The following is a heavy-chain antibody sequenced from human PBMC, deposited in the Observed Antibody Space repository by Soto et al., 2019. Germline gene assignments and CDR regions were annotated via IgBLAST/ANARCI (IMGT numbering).Heavy chain of an antibody. J-gene: IGHJ5*02. CDR1: GGSISSYY. Sequence: SETLSLTCTVSGGSISSYYWSWIRQPPGKGLEWIGYIYYSGSTNYNPSLKSRVTISVDTSKNQFSLKLSSVTAADTAVYYCARADSSSSSFITYDWFDPWGQGTLVTVSS. V-gene: IGHV4-59*01. CDR3: ARADSSSSSFITYDWFDP. CDR2: IYYSGST. D-gene: IGHD6-6*01.